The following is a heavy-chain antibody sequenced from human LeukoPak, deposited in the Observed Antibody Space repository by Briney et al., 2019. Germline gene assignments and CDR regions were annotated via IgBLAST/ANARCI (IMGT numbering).Heavy chain of an antibody. J-gene: IGHJ3*02. CDR2: INPNSGAT. CDR1: GYTFTDYF. D-gene: IGHD2-21*02. CDR3: ARDTALPGSHAFDI. Sequence: GASVKVSCKASGYTFTDYFIHWVRQAPGQEFEWMGWINPNSGATNYVQKFQGRVTLTRDTSTSTAYMELSGLTSDDTAVYFCARDTALPGSHAFDIWGQGTVFTVSS. V-gene: IGHV1-2*02.